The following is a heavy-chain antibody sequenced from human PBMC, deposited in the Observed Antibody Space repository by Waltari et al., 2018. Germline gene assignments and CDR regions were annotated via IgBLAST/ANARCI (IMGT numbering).Heavy chain of an antibody. CDR2: ISSSGSST. V-gene: IGHV3-23*01. D-gene: IGHD2-8*01. Sequence: EVQLLESGGGLIQPGGSLRLSCAASGFRFSNHGMSWVRQAPGKGPEWVSSISSSGSSTFYADSVKGRFTISRDNSKNMMYLQMNSLGAEDAAVYYCAKIAQMGRWYFALWGRGTLVTVSS. J-gene: IGHJ2*01. CDR3: AKIAQMGRWYFAL. CDR1: GFRFSNHG.